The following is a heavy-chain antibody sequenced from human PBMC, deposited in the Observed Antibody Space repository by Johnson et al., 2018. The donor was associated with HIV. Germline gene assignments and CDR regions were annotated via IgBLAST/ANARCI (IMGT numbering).Heavy chain of an antibody. D-gene: IGHD6-19*01. Sequence: VQLVESGGGLVQPGGSLRLSCAASGFTFSNYWMSWVRQAPGKGLEWVANVNEDGSEEYYVDSVEGRLTISRDNAKNSLYLQIDSLRAGDTAVYYCAREGVYSSPWDAFDIWGQGTMVTVSP. V-gene: IGHV3-7*05. CDR1: GFTFSNYW. CDR3: AREGVYSSPWDAFDI. CDR2: VNEDGSEE. J-gene: IGHJ3*02.